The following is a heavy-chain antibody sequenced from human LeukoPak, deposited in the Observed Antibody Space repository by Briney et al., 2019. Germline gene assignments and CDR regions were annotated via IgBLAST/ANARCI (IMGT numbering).Heavy chain of an antibody. CDR3: AKAAQVAGRPNLGGHFDY. CDR2: ISGSGGRT. Sequence: GGSLRLSCAASEFTFSSYAMSWVRQAPGKGLEWVSAISGSGGRTYYAESVKGRFTISRDNNENTLYLQMNSLRAEDTAVYYCAKAAQVAGRPNLGGHFDYWGQGTLVTASS. CDR1: EFTFSSYA. J-gene: IGHJ4*02. D-gene: IGHD6-6*01. V-gene: IGHV3-23*01.